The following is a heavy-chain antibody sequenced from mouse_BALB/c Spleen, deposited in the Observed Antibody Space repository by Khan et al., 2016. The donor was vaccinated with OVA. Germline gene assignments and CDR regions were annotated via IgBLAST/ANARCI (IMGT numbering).Heavy chain of an antibody. J-gene: IGHJ3*01. V-gene: IGHV3-1*02. CDR2: IHYSGST. CDR3: AGLRRGSWFAF. Sequence: EVKLLESGPDLVKPSQSLSLTCTVTGYSITSGYNWHWIRQFPGNKLEWMGYIHYSGSTNYNPSLKSRISITRDTSKNQFFLQLNSVTTEDTATYYCAGLRRGSWFAFWCQGTLVTVSA. CDR1: GYSITSGYN. D-gene: IGHD2-12*01.